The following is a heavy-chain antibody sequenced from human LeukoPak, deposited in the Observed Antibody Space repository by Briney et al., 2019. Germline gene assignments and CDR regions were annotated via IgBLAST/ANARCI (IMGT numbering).Heavy chain of an antibody. V-gene: IGHV3-66*01. CDR1: GFTVSDKH. D-gene: IGHD2-2*01. J-gene: IGHJ4*02. CDR2: IYTGDNT. Sequence: PGGSLRLSCAASGFTVSDKHMSWVRQPPGKGLEWVSNIYTGDNTYYANSVKGRFTISRDNSQRMLYLQMNSLRAEDTSVYYCASSTSTPGGFDFWGQGTLVTVSS. CDR3: ASSTSTPGGFDF.